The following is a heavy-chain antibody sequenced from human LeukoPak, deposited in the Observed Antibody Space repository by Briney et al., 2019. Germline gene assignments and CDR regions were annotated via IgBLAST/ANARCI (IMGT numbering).Heavy chain of an antibody. CDR2: IYYSGST. D-gene: IGHD4-23*01. J-gene: IGHJ2*01. Sequence: SETLSLTCTVSGGSVSSGSYYWSWIRQPPGKGLEWIGYIYYSGSTNYNPSLKSRVTISVDTSKNQFSLKLSSVTAADTAVYYCVAVVTPFGYFDLWGRGTLATVSS. V-gene: IGHV4-61*01. CDR3: VAVVTPFGYFDL. CDR1: GGSVSSGSYY.